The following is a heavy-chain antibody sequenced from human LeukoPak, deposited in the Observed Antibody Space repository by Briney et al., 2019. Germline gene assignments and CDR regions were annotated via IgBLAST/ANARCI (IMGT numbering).Heavy chain of an antibody. V-gene: IGHV3-30*02. CDR2: IRYDGSNK. CDR1: GFTFSSYG. CDR3: ATEITPYVHIDL. Sequence: GGSLRLSCAASGFTFSSYGMHWVRQAPGKGLEWVAFIRYDGSNKYYADSVKGRFTISRDNAKNSLYLQMNSLRAEDTAVYYCATEITPYVHIDLWGKGTTVTVSS. D-gene: IGHD3-16*01. J-gene: IGHJ6*03.